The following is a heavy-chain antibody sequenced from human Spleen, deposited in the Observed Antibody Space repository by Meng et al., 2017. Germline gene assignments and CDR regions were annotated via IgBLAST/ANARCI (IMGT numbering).Heavy chain of an antibody. Sequence: ASVKVSCKASGGTFSSYAISWVRQATGQGLEWMGRINPNSGGTNYAQKFQGRVTLTRDMSVTTANMELSGLRSDDTAMYFCALCGGDCYTADYWGQGTLVTVSS. CDR2: INPNSGGT. J-gene: IGHJ4*02. D-gene: IGHD2-21*02. V-gene: IGHV1-2*06. CDR3: ALCGGDCYTADY. CDR1: GGTFSSYA.